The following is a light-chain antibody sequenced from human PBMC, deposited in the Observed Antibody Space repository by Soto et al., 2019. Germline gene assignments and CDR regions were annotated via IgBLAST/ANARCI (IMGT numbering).Light chain of an antibody. Sequence: DIVMTQSPLSLPVTPGEPASISCRSSQSLLHSNGYNYLHWYLQKPGQSPQLLIYLGSNRASGVPDRFSGSGSGTDFTLKISRVEAEDVGVYYCMQALQSWTFGQGTKVEI. V-gene: IGKV2-28*01. CDR1: QSLLHSNGYNY. J-gene: IGKJ1*01. CDR3: MQALQSWT. CDR2: LGS.